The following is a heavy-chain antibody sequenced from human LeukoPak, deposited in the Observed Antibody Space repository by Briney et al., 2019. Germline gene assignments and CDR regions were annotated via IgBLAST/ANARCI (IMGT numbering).Heavy chain of an antibody. V-gene: IGHV1-69*06. Sequence: SVKVSCKASGGTFSSYAISWVRQAPGQGLEWMGGIIPMFGTANYAQKIQGRVTITADKSTSTAYMELSSLRSEDTAVYYCARTGTAEYSSTWYLDDWGQGTLVTVSS. CDR3: ARTGTAEYSSTWYLDD. CDR1: GGTFSSYA. J-gene: IGHJ4*02. CDR2: IIPMFGTA. D-gene: IGHD6-13*01.